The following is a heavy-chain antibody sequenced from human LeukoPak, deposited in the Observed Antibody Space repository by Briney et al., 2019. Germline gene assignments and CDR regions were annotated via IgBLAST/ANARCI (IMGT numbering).Heavy chain of an antibody. CDR1: GFTFNNFG. D-gene: IGHD2-8*01. J-gene: IGHJ4*02. CDR2: IGYDESKK. CDR3: ARETND. Sequence: PGGSLRLSCEASGFTFNNFGMHWVRQAPGKGLEWVAFIGYDESKKYYADSVKGRFTISRDNSKNTLYLQMNSLRAEDTAVYYCARETNDWGQGTLVTVSS. V-gene: IGHV3-30*02.